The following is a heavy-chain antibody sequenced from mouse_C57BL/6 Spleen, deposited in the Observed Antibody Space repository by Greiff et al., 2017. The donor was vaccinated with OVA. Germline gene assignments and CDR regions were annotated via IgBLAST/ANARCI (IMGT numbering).Heavy chain of an antibody. CDR3: ARHRAFNYDAYAMDY. CDR1: GFTFSSYG. D-gene: IGHD2-4*01. V-gene: IGHV5-6*02. Sequence: DVKLVESGGDLVKPGGSLKLSCAASGFTFSSYGMSWVRQTPDKRLEWVATISSGGSYTYYPDSVKGRFTISRDNAKNTLYLQMSSLKSEDTAMYYCARHRAFNYDAYAMDYWGQGTSVTVSS. CDR2: ISSGGSYT. J-gene: IGHJ4*01.